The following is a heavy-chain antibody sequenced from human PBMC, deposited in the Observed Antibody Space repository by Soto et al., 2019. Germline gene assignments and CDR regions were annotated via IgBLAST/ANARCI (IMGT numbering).Heavy chain of an antibody. CDR1: GGSVSSGNYY. D-gene: IGHD3-9*01. CDR3: ASYDVLAAYYY. V-gene: IGHV4-61*01. J-gene: IGHJ4*02. Sequence: SETLPLTCTVSGGSVSSGNYYWSWIRQPPGKGLEWIGYIYYSGSTNYNPSLKSRVAISVDTSRNQFSLKLSSVTAADTAVFYCASYDVLAAYYYWGQGTLVTVSS. CDR2: IYYSGST.